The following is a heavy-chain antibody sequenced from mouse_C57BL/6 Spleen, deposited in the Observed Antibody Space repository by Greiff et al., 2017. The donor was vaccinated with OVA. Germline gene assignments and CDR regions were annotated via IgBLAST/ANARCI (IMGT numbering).Heavy chain of an antibody. CDR3: ARDGNYGNYYAMDY. V-gene: IGHV5-16*01. Sequence: EVKLVESEGGLVQPGSSMKLSCTASGFTFSDYYMAWVRQVPEKGLEWVANINYDGSSTYYLDSLKSRFIISRDNAKNILYLQMSSLKSEDTATYYCARDGNYGNYYAMDYWGQGTSVTVSS. J-gene: IGHJ4*01. D-gene: IGHD2-1*01. CDR1: GFTFSDYY. CDR2: INYDGSST.